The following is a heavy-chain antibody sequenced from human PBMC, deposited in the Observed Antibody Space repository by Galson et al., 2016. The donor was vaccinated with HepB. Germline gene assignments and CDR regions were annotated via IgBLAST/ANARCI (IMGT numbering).Heavy chain of an antibody. J-gene: IGHJ4*02. CDR1: GFSFSSSA. V-gene: IGHV3-30*04. CDR2: ISYHGSNE. D-gene: IGHD3-10*01. CDR3: ARDGYYYGSGSYGAATY. Sequence: SLRLSCAASGFSFSSSAMHWVRQAPGKGLEWVAVISYHGSNEYYVDSVKGRFTISRGKSKNTLYLQMNSLRVEDTAMYYCARDGYYYGSGSYGAATYWGQGTPVTVSS.